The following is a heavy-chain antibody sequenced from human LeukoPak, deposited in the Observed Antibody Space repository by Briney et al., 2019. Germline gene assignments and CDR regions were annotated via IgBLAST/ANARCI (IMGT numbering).Heavy chain of an antibody. Sequence: GGPLRLSCAASGFNVRSYYMSWVRQAPGKGLEWVSVIYTDGNTYYAVSVKGRFTISRDNSKNTLYLQMNSLRADDTAVYYCVRDGYRDWGQGTLVTVSS. CDR1: GFNVRSYY. CDR2: IYTDGNT. V-gene: IGHV3-66*01. J-gene: IGHJ4*02. CDR3: VRDGYRD. D-gene: IGHD6-25*01.